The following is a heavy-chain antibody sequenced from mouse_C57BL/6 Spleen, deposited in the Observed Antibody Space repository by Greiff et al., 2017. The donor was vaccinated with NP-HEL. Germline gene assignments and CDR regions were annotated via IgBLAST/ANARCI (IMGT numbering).Heavy chain of an antibody. CDR1: GYTFTSYG. J-gene: IGHJ3*01. CDR2: IYPRSGNT. CDR3: ARRLEASWFAY. D-gene: IGHD1-2*01. V-gene: IGHV1-81*01. Sequence: QVQLQQSGAELARPGASVKLSCKASGYTFTSYGISWVKQRTGQGLEWIGEIYPRSGNTYYNEKFKGKATLTADKSSSTAYMELRSLTSEDSAVYFCARRLEASWFAYWGQGTLVTVSA.